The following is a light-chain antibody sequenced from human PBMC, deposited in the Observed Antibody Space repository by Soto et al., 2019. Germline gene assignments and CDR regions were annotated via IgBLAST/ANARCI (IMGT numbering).Light chain of an antibody. CDR1: QSVSSNY. CDR2: GAS. CDR3: QQCSNSPPEFT. J-gene: IGKJ3*01. Sequence: EIVLTQSPGTLSVSPGERVTLSCRASQSVSSNYLAWYQQRPGQAPRLLIFGASYRATGIPDRFSGSGSGTDFTLTISRLEPEDFAVYYCQQCSNSPPEFTFGPGTKVDSK. V-gene: IGKV3-20*01.